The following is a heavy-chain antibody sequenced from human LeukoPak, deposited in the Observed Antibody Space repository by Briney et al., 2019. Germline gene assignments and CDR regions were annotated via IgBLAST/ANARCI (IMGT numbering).Heavy chain of an antibody. CDR3: AKDRSGVVVAATNY. Sequence: PGGSLRLSCAASGFIFSSYAMSWVRQAPGKGLEWVSAISGGGDNAHYVDPVKGRFTISRDNSKNTLYLQMNSLRADDTAVYYCAKDRSGVVVAATNYWGQGTLVTVSS. V-gene: IGHV3-23*01. CDR2: ISGGGDNA. CDR1: GFIFSSYA. D-gene: IGHD2-15*01. J-gene: IGHJ4*02.